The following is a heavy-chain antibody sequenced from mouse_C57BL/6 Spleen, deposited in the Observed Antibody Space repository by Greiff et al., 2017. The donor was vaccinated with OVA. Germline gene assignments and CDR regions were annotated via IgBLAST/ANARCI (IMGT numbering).Heavy chain of an antibody. D-gene: IGHD4-1*01. CDR3: ARFTNWDVFDY. J-gene: IGHJ2*01. V-gene: IGHV1-59*01. Sequence: QVQLQQPGAELVRPGTSVKLSCKASGYTFTSYWMHWVKQRPGQGLEWIGVIDPSDSYTNYNQKFKGKATLTVDTSSSTAYMQLSSLTSEDSAVYYCARFTNWDVFDYWGQGTTLTVSS. CDR1: GYTFTSYW. CDR2: IDPSDSYT.